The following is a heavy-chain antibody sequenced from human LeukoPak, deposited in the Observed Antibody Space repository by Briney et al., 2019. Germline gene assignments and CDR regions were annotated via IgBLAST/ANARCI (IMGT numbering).Heavy chain of an antibody. CDR2: ISAYNGNT. CDR1: GYTFTSYG. V-gene: IGHV1-18*01. J-gene: IGHJ4*02. Sequence: ASVKVSCKASGYTFTSYGISWVRQAPGQGLEWMGWISAYNGNTNYAQKLQGRVTMTTDTSTSTAYMELGSLRSDDTAVYYCARVAKLYCSGGSCYYRYYFDYWGQGTLVTVSS. D-gene: IGHD2-15*01. CDR3: ARVAKLYCSGGSCYYRYYFDY.